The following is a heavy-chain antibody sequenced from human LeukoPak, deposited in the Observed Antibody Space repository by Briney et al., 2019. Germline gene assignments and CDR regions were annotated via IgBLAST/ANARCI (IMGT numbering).Heavy chain of an antibody. J-gene: IGHJ6*02. V-gene: IGHV1-8*02. CDR2: MNPNSGNT. CDR3: ARGPPLYSSSSYFYYYGMDV. CDR1: GYTFTGYY. D-gene: IGHD6-6*01. Sequence: ASVKVSCKASGYTFTGYYMHWVRQAPGQGLEWMGWMNPNSGNTGYAQKFQGRVTMTRNTSISTAYMELSSLRSEDTAVYYCARGPPLYSSSSYFYYYGMDVWGQGTTVTVSS.